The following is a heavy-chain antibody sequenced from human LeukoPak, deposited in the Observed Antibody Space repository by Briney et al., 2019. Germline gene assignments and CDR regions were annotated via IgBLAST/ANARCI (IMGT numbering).Heavy chain of an antibody. CDR2: INPNSGGT. CDR1: GYTFTGYY. D-gene: IGHD6-13*01. CDR3: ARPIAAAGYNWFDP. V-gene: IGHV1-2*02. Sequence: ASVKVSCKASGYTFTGYYMHWVRQAPGQGLEWMGWINPNSGGTNYAQKFQGRVTTTRDTSISTAYMELSRLRSDDTAVYYCARPIAAAGYNWFDPWGQGTLVTVSS. J-gene: IGHJ5*02.